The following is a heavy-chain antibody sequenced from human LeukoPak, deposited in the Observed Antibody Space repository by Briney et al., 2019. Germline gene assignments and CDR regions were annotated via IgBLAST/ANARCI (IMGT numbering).Heavy chain of an antibody. D-gene: IGHD6-19*01. Sequence: GASVKVSCKASGYTFTTCAIHWVRQAPGQSLEWMGWINTGNGDTKYSQNFQGRVTITRDTSASTAYMDLTSLRSEDTAVYYCARAWTPDIAVAGIFDSWGQGALVTVSS. CDR1: GYTFTTCA. CDR2: INTGNGDT. V-gene: IGHV1-3*04. CDR3: ARAWTPDIAVAGIFDS. J-gene: IGHJ4*02.